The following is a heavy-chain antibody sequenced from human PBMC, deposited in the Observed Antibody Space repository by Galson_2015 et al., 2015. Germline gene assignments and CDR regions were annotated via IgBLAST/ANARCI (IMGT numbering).Heavy chain of an antibody. J-gene: IGHJ6*02. CDR1: GFTFGDYA. D-gene: IGHD2-15*01. CDR2: IRSKAYGGTT. V-gene: IGHV3-49*03. Sequence: SLRLSCAASGFTFGDYAMSWFRQAPGKGLEWVGFIRSKAYGGTTEYAASVKGRFTISRDDSKSIAYLQMNSLKTEDTAVYYCTRVVVVTAVGRMDVWGQGTTVTVSS. CDR3: TRVVVVTAVGRMDV.